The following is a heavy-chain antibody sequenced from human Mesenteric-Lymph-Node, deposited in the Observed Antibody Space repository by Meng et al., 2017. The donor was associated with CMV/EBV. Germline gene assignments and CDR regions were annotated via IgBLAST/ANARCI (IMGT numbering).Heavy chain of an antibody. V-gene: IGHV4-31*02. CDR3: ARATGHYSSSWVFDS. CDR1: GGSVSGGGNY. Sequence: GGSVSGGGNYWSWVRQHPGKGLEWIGFIYYSGNTYCDPTLKSRLAISVDRSKNQFSLKLTSVTAADTAVYYCARATGHYSSSWVFDSWGQGTLVTVSS. CDR2: IYYSGNT. J-gene: IGHJ4*02. D-gene: IGHD6-13*01.